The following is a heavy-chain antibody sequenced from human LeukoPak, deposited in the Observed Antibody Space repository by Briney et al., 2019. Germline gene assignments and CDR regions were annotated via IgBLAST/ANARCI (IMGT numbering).Heavy chain of an antibody. CDR3: AKERTTVTTFYFDY. J-gene: IGHJ4*02. D-gene: IGHD4-17*01. CDR2: IRYDGKNK. CDR1: GFTFSSYG. V-gene: IGHV3-30*02. Sequence: PGGSLRLSCAASGFTFSSYGMNWVRQAPGKGLEWVAFIRYDGKNKYYADSVKGRFTISRDNSKNTLDLQMNSLRTEDTAVYYCAKERTTVTTFYFDYWGQGTLVTVSS.